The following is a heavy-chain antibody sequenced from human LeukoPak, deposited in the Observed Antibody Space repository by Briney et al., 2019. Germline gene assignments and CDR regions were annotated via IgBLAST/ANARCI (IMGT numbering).Heavy chain of an antibody. J-gene: IGHJ4*02. CDR2: FSWDGINT. CDR3: ARYNSGWNYFDL. Sequence: GSLRLSCAASGFTFHDYTMHWVRQAPGKGLEWVSLFSWDGINTYHADSVKGRFTISRDNSKNSLYLQMTNLRPEDTALYYCARYNSGWNYFDLWGQGTLVTVSS. D-gene: IGHD6-19*01. CDR1: GFTFHDYT. V-gene: IGHV3-43*01.